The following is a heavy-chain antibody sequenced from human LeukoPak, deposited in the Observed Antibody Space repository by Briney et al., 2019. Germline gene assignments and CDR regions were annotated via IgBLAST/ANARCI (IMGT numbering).Heavy chain of an antibody. V-gene: IGHV3-53*01. CDR1: GFTVSDNY. D-gene: IGHD1-26*01. CDR3: ARDLLELPKFYYYGMDI. Sequence: GGSLRLSCVVSGFTVSDNYMIWVRQAPGKGLEWVSIIYSGGSTYYADSVKGRFTISRDNSKNTLYLQMNNLRAEDTAVYYCARDLLELPKFYYYGMDIWGQGTTVTVSS. J-gene: IGHJ6*02. CDR2: IYSGGST.